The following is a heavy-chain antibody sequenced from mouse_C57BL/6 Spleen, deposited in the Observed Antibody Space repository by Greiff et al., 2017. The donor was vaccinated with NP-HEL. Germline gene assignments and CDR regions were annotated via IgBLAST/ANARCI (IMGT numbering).Heavy chain of an antibody. CDR2: IDPSDSET. Sequence: QVQLKQPGAELVRPGSSVKLSCKASGYTFTSYWMHWVKQRPIQGLEWIGNIDPSDSETHSNQKFKDKATLTVDKSSSTAYMQLSSLTSEDSAVYYCASVGYRLLEGKSAMDYWGQGTSVTVSS. D-gene: IGHD1-1*02. CDR1: GYTFTSYW. J-gene: IGHJ4*01. V-gene: IGHV1-52*01. CDR3: ASVGYRLLEGKSAMDY.